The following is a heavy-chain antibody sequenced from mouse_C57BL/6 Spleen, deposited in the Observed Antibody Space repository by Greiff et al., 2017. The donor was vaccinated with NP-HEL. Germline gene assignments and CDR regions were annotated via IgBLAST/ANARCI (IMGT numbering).Heavy chain of an antibody. D-gene: IGHD3-3*01. Sequence: VQLQQSGPELVKPGASVKISCKASGYAFSSSWMNWVKQRPGKGLEWIGRIYPGDGDTNYNGKFKGKATLTADKSSSTADMQLSSLTSEDSAVYFCASGGTGYFDVWGTWTTVTVSS. CDR3: ASGGTGYFDV. V-gene: IGHV1-82*01. CDR1: GYAFSSSW. J-gene: IGHJ1*03. CDR2: IYPGDGDT.